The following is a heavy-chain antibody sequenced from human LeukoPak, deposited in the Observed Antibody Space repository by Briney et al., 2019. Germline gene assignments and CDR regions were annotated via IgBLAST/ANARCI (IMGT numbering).Heavy chain of an antibody. J-gene: IGHJ4*02. D-gene: IGHD6-19*01. CDR3: AKEVEQWLVQGYFDY. V-gene: IGHV3-23*03. CDR2: IYSGGRT. Sequence: GGSLRLSCAASGFTFSSYAMHWVRQAPGKGLEWVSVIYSGGRTYYADSVKGRFTISRDNSKNTLYLQMNSLRAEDTAVYYCAKEVEQWLVQGYFDYWGQGTLVTVSS. CDR1: GFTFSSYA.